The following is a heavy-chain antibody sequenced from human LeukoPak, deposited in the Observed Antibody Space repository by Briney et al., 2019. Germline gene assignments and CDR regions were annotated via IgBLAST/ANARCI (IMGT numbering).Heavy chain of an antibody. CDR2: ISSDSSYI. J-gene: IGHJ4*02. V-gene: IGHV3-21*01. CDR1: GFNFNTYT. D-gene: IGHD4-17*01. Sequence: GRSLRPSCAASGFNFNTYTMNWVRQAPGKGLEWVSSISSDSSYIYYADAVHGRFTVSRDNAKYSLYLQMNSLRAEDTAVYYCVRGSYGAYDYWGQGSLVTVSS. CDR3: VRGSYGAYDY.